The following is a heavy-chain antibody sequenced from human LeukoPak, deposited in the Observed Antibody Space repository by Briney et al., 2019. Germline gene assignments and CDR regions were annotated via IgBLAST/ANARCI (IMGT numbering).Heavy chain of an antibody. D-gene: IGHD3-10*01. CDR2: ISSDGSST. CDR3: AREEFGELWIGY. J-gene: IGHJ4*02. Sequence: GGSLRLSCAASGFTFSSYCMHWVRQAPGEGLVWVSRISSDGSSTNYADSVKGRFTISRDNAKNTLYLQMNSLRAEDTAVYYCAREEFGELWIGYWGQGTLVPVSS. CDR1: GFTFSSYC. V-gene: IGHV3-74*01.